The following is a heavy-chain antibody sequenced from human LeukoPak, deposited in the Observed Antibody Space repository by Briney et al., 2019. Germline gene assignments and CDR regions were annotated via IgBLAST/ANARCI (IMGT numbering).Heavy chain of an antibody. J-gene: IGHJ4*02. CDR2: IYYSGST. D-gene: IGHD6-19*01. Sequence: KPSETLSLTCTVSGGSISSYYWSWIRQPPGKGLEWIGYIYYSGSTNYNPSLKSRVTISVDTSKNQFSLKLSSVTAADTAVYYCARHRVPRSGWYGDFDYWGQGTLVTVSS. CDR3: ARHRVPRSGWYGDFDY. V-gene: IGHV4-59*08. CDR1: GGSISSYY.